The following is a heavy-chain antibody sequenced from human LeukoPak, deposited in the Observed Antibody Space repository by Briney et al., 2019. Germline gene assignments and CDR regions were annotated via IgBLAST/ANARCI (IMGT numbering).Heavy chain of an antibody. CDR1: GFTVSSNY. J-gene: IGHJ4*02. CDR2: IYSGGNT. D-gene: IGHD2-21*02. V-gene: IGHV3-53*01. CDR3: AVCSGDCYD. Sequence: GGSLRLSCADPGFTVSSNYMNWVRQAPGKGLEWVSVIYSGGNTYYADSVMGRFAISKNNSKNTLYLQMNSLRAEDTAVYYCAVCSGDCYDWGQGTLVTVSS.